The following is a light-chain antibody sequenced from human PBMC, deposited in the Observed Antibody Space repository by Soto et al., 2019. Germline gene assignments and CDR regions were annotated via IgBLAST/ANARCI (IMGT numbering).Light chain of an antibody. CDR3: QHYNNWPPVT. Sequence: EIVMTQSPATLSVSPGERATLSCRASQSVSSNLAWYQQKPGQAPRLLIYGASTRATGIPARFSGSGSGTEFTLTNSSLQSEDFAVYYCQHYNNWPPVTFGQGTKVESK. J-gene: IGKJ1*01. CDR1: QSVSSN. CDR2: GAS. V-gene: IGKV3-15*01.